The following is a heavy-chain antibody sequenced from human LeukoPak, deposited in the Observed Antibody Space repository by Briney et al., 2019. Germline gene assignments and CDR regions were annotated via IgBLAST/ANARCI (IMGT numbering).Heavy chain of an antibody. V-gene: IGHV3-30-3*01. CDR2: ISYDGSNK. CDR1: GFTFSSYA. CDR3: ARDLSYYDILTGFDY. Sequence: GSLRLSCAASGFTFSSYAIPWVRQAPGKGLEGVAVISYDGSNKYYADSVKGRFTISRDNSKNTLYLQMNSLRAEDTAVYYCARDLSYYDILTGFDYWGQGTLVTVSS. D-gene: IGHD3-9*01. J-gene: IGHJ4*02.